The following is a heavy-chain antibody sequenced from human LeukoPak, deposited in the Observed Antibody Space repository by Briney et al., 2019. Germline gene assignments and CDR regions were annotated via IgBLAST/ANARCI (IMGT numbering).Heavy chain of an antibody. CDR3: ARFSGSSNFDC. J-gene: IGHJ4*02. Sequence: ASVKVSCRASGYTFSGYFMHWVRQAPGQGLEWMGWIYPNSGGTKYAQKFQGRVTMTRDTSISTIYMELSSLRSDDTAVYYCARFSGSSNFDCWGQGTLVTVPS. CDR2: IYPNSGGT. CDR1: GYTFSGYF. D-gene: IGHD1-26*01. V-gene: IGHV1-2*02.